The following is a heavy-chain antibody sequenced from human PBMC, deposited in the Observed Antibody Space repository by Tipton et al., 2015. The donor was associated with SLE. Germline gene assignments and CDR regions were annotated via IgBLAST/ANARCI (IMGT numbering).Heavy chain of an antibody. J-gene: IGHJ3*02. V-gene: IGHV4-59*01. D-gene: IGHD6-13*01. Sequence: TLSLTCTVSGGSISSYYWSWIRQPPGKGLEWIGYIYYSGSTNYNPSLKSRVTMSVDTSKNQFSLKLSSVTAADTAVYYCARWYSSSWYAFDIWGQGTMVTVSS. CDR2: IYYSGST. CDR3: ARWYSSSWYAFDI. CDR1: GGSISSYY.